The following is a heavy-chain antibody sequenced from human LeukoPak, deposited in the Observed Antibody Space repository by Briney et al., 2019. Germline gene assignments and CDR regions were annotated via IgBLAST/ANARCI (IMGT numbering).Heavy chain of an antibody. J-gene: IGHJ3*02. V-gene: IGHV7-4-1*02. Sequence: GASVKVSCKASGYTFTSYAMNWVRQAPGQGLEWMGWINTNTGNPTYAQGFTGRFVFSLDTSVSTAYLQISSLKAEDTAVYYCASLPIWGSRHEAFDIWGQGTMVTVSS. CDR1: GYTFTSYA. CDR3: ASLPIWGSRHEAFDI. CDR2: INTNTGNP. D-gene: IGHD3-16*01.